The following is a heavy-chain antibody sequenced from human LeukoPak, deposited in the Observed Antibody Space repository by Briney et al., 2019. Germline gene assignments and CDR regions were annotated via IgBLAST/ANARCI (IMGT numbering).Heavy chain of an antibody. CDR2: IYYSGST. D-gene: IGHD1-1*01. CDR3: ARWSSQNDGPTYGMDV. V-gene: IGHV4-31*03. J-gene: IGHJ6*02. CDR1: GGSISSGGYY. Sequence: SETLSLTCTVSGGSISSGGYYWSWIRQHPGKGLEWIGYIYYSGSTYYNPSLKSRVTISVDTSKYQFSLKLSSVTAADTAVYYCARWSSQNDGPTYGMDVWGQGTTVTVSS.